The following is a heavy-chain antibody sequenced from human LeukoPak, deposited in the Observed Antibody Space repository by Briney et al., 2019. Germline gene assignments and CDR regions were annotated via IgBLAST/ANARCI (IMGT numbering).Heavy chain of an antibody. V-gene: IGHV3-30*04. D-gene: IGHD5-18*01. J-gene: IGHJ6*02. CDR3: AKDLGYGYSYGYSDYYYYGMDV. Sequence: QPGGSLRLSCAASGFTFSSYAMHWVRQAPGKGLEWVAVISYDGSNKYYADSVKGRFTISRDNSKNTLYLQMNSLRAEGTAVYYCAKDLGYGYSYGYSDYYYYGMDVWGQGTTVTVSS. CDR1: GFTFSSYA. CDR2: ISYDGSNK.